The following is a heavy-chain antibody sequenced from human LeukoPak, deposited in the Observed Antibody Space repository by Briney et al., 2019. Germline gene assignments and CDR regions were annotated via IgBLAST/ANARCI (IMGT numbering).Heavy chain of an antibody. CDR2: IYFSGTT. CDR1: GGSISTSSFY. CDR3: ARHVGFITMVRGVINNNWFDP. Sequence: SETLSLTCTVSGGSISTSSFYWGWIRQPPGKGLEWIGSIYFSGTTYYNPSLKSRVTISVDTSKKQFSLKLSSVTAADTAVYYCARHVGFITMVRGVINNNWFDPWGQGTLVTVSS. J-gene: IGHJ5*02. D-gene: IGHD3-10*01. V-gene: IGHV4-39*01.